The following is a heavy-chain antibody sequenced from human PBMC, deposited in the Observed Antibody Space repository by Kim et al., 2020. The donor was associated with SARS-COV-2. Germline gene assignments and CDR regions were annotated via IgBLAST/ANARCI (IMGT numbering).Heavy chain of an antibody. V-gene: IGHV5-51*01. D-gene: IGHD1-26*01. CDR1: GYSFTSYW. CDR3: ARQWSRREWELGSGDY. J-gene: IGHJ4*02. CDR2: IYPGDSDT. Sequence: GESLKISCKGSGYSFTSYWIGWVRQMPGKGLEWMGIIYPGDSDTRYSPSFQGQVTISADKSISTAYLQWSSLKASDTAMYYCARQWSRREWELGSGDYWGQGALVTVSS.